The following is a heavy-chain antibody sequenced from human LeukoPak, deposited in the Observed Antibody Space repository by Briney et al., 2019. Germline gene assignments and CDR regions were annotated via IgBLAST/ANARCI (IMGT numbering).Heavy chain of an antibody. J-gene: IGHJ4*02. CDR2: VYYTDKT. D-gene: IGHD5-24*01. CDR1: NDSFSNYY. V-gene: IGHV4-59*01. CDR3: ARASMRRRDGYNRHYEIDY. Sequence: SETLSLTCTVSNDSFSNYYWTWIRQSPGKARQWIGYVYYTDKTHYNPSLKSRVFISADTSQNQFSLRLSSVTAADTAVYYCARASMRRRDGYNRHYEIDYWGQGTLVTVSS.